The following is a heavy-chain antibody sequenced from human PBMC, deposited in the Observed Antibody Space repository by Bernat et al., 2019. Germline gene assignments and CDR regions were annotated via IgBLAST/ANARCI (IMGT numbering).Heavy chain of an antibody. J-gene: IGHJ4*02. CDR1: GFTFDSYG. CDR2: ISASGGTT. Sequence: EVQLLESGGGLVQPGGSLRLSCAASGFTFDSYGMSWVRQAPGKGPEWVSGISASGGTTYSADSGKGRFTVSSDNSKNTVYLQMNSLRAEDTAVYYCAKVQSRSGTRTYIDYWGQGTLVTVSS. V-gene: IGHV3-23*01. CDR3: AKVQSRSGTRTYIDY. D-gene: IGHD1-26*01.